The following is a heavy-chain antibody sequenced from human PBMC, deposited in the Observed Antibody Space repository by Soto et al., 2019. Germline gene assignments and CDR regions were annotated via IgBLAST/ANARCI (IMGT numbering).Heavy chain of an antibody. V-gene: IGHV5-10-1*01. Sequence: PXESLPISCKGSGYSFTSYWISLVRQMPGKGLEWMGRIDPSDSYTNYSPSFQGHVTISADKSISTAYLQWSSLKASDTAMYYCARHAAGRGNWFDPWGQGTLVTVSS. CDR3: ARHAAGRGNWFDP. CDR1: GYSFTSYW. D-gene: IGHD6-13*01. J-gene: IGHJ5*02. CDR2: IDPSDSYT.